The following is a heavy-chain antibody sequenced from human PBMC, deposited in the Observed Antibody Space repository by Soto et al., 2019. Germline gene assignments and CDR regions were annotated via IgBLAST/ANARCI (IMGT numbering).Heavy chain of an antibody. J-gene: IGHJ4*02. CDR1: GGPYSKYS. D-gene: IGHD3-22*01. CDR3: ARSLLGDHYDSDGLDS. V-gene: IGHV1-69*02. CDR2: IIPIFDIT. Sequence: QVQLVQSGTEVKKPGSSVTVSCKASGGPYSKYSISWVRQAPGQGLEWMGRIIPIFDITNYAQKFQGRVTITADTSTSTVYMDLSSLRSEDTAVYYCARSLLGDHYDSDGLDSWGQGTLVSVSS.